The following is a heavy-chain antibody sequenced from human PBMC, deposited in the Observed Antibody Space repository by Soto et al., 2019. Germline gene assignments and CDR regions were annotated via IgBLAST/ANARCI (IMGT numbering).Heavy chain of an antibody. Sequence: PGGSLRLSCAASGFTFNIDALHWVRQAPGKGLEWVAVISFDGTKKYYSDSVKGRFTISRDNLKNTLYLQMNNLRVEDAALYFCAREDDYGYRYINYGLDVWGQGTTVTVSS. CDR1: GFTFNIDA. D-gene: IGHD4-17*01. CDR3: AREDDYGYRYINYGLDV. J-gene: IGHJ6*02. V-gene: IGHV3-30-3*01. CDR2: ISFDGTKK.